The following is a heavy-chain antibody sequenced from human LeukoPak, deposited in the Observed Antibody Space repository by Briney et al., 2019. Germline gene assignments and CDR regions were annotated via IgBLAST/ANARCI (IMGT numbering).Heavy chain of an antibody. D-gene: IGHD3-22*01. CDR2: ISSSSSYI. Sequence: GGSLRLSCAASGFTFSSYSMNWVRQASGKGLEWVSSISSSSSYIYYADSVKGRFTISRDNAKNSLYLQMNSLRAEDTAVYYCARSRSYAGSNYDSSGYWSWFDPWGQGTLVTVSS. CDR3: ARSRSYAGSNYDSSGYWSWFDP. V-gene: IGHV3-21*01. CDR1: GFTFSSYS. J-gene: IGHJ5*02.